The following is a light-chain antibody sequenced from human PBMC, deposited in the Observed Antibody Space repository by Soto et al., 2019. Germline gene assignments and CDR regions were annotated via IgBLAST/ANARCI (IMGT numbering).Light chain of an antibody. Sequence: IVLTQSPGTLSLSPGEVATLSCGASQTIAYNFLAWHQQKPGLAPRLLVYDASKRATGIPDRFSGSGSGTDFTLNITTLEPGDFAVYYCQHYGDSSSTFGGGTRVEI. J-gene: IGKJ4*01. CDR2: DAS. V-gene: IGKV3D-20*01. CDR1: QTIAYNF. CDR3: QHYGDSSST.